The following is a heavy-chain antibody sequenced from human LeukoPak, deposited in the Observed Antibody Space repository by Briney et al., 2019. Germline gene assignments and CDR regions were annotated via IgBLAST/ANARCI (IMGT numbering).Heavy chain of an antibody. J-gene: IGHJ4*02. Sequence: GESLNISCKGSGYSFTNYLIGLVHERPGKGLGLMGIIYPGDSDTRYSPSFQGQVTISADKSISTAYLQWSSLKASDTAMYYCARQPQWELPYYFDHWGQGTLVTVSS. CDR1: GYSFTNYL. CDR3: ARQPQWELPYYFDH. D-gene: IGHD1-26*01. V-gene: IGHV5-51*07. CDR2: IYPGDSDT.